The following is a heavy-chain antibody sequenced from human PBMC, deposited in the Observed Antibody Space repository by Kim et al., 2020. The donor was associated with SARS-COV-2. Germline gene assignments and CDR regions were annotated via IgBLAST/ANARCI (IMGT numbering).Heavy chain of an antibody. Sequence: GGSLRLSCAASGFTFSSYAMSWVRQAPGKGLEWVSAISGSGGSTYYADSVKGRFTISRDNSKNTLYLQMNSLRAEDTAVYYCAKDGGSSSWYAPPWFDPWGQGTLVTVSS. CDR1: GFTFSSYA. J-gene: IGHJ5*02. CDR2: ISGSGGST. V-gene: IGHV3-23*01. D-gene: IGHD6-13*01. CDR3: AKDGGSSSWYAPPWFDP.